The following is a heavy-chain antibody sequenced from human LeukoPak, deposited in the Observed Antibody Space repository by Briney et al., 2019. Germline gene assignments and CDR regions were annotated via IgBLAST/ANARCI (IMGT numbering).Heavy chain of an antibody. CDR3: ARDRRYSYGYDY. V-gene: IGHV3-21*01. CDR2: ITSSSTYI. J-gene: IGHJ4*02. Sequence: GGSLRLSCAASGITLSSYNMNWVRQAPGKGLEWVSSITSSSTYIYYADSVKGRFTISRDNAKNSLYLQMNSLRAEDTAVYYCARDRRYSYGYDYWGQGTLVTVSS. D-gene: IGHD5-18*01. CDR1: GITLSSYN.